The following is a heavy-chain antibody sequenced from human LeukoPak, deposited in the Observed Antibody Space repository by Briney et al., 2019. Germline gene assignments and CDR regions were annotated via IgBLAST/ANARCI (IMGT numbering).Heavy chain of an antibody. J-gene: IGHJ4*02. D-gene: IGHD1-1*01. Sequence: PGGSLRLSCAASGFTFSSYAMRWVRQAPGKGLEWVSAISGSGGSRYYADSVKGRFTISRDNSKNTLYLQMNSLRAEDRAVYYCAKDSRKRGGLGPYYFDCWGQGTLVTVSS. CDR3: AKDSRKRGGLGPYYFDC. CDR1: GFTFSSYA. V-gene: IGHV3-23*01. CDR2: ISGSGGSR.